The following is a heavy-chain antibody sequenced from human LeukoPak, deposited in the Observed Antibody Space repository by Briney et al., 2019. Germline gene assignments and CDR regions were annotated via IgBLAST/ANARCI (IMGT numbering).Heavy chain of an antibody. CDR1: GYTFTSYG. D-gene: IGHD2-21*02. V-gene: IGHV1-18*01. Sequence: ASVKVSCKASGYTFTSYGISWVRQAPGQGLEWMGWISAYHGNTNYAQKLQGRVTMTTDTSTSTAYMELRSLRSDDTAVYYCAKQGAYCGGDCYSPSHWFDPWGQGTLVTVSS. CDR2: ISAYHGNT. CDR3: AKQGAYCGGDCYSPSHWFDP. J-gene: IGHJ5*02.